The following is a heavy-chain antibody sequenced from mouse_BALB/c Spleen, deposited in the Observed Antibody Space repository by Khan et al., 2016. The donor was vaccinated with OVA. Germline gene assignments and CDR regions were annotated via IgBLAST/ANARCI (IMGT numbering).Heavy chain of an antibody. D-gene: IGHD1-1*01. CDR3: AREKYCGRSHYAMDY. Sequence: DLVKPGASVKLSCKASGYTFTSYWINWIKQRPGQGLEWIGRISPGSNTPYYNEMFKGKATLTVDTSSSTAYIQLSSLSSEDSAVYFCAREKYCGRSHYAMDYWGQGTSVTVSA. V-gene: IGHV1S41*01. CDR1: GYTFTSYW. CDR2: ISPGSNTP. J-gene: IGHJ4*01.